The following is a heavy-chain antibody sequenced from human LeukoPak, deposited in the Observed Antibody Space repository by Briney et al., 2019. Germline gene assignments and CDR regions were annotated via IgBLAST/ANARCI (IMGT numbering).Heavy chain of an antibody. CDR3: ARDARGPSYYYYYMDV. CDR1: GFTFSSYE. CDR2: ISSSGSTI. Sequence: GGSLRLSCAASGFTFSSYEMNWVRQAPGKGLEWVSYISSSGSTIYYADSVQGRFTISRDNAKNSLYLQMNSLRAEDTAVYYCARDARGPSYYYYYMDVWGKGTTVTVSS. J-gene: IGHJ6*03. V-gene: IGHV3-48*03.